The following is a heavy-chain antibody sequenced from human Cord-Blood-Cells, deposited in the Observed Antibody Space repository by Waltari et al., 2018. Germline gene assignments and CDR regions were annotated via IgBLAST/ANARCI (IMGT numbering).Heavy chain of an antibody. CDR2: ISGDGGST. Sequence: EVQLVESGGGVVQPGGSLRLSCAASGFTFDDYAMHWVRQAPGKGLEWVVFISGDGGSTYYADSVKGRFTISRDNSKNSLYLQMNSLRTEDTALYYCAKDGRSGATFDYWGQGTLVTVSS. V-gene: IGHV3-43*02. CDR1: GFTFDDYA. CDR3: AKDGRSGATFDY. J-gene: IGHJ4*02. D-gene: IGHD7-27*01.